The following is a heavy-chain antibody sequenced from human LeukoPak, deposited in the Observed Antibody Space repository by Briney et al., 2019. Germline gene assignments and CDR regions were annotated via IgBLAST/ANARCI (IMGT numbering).Heavy chain of an antibody. J-gene: IGHJ3*02. V-gene: IGHV4-34*01. Sequence: SETLSLTCAVYGGSISGYYWSWIRQPPGKGLEWVGEIHYTGGTSYNPSLKSRATISIDTSKNQLSLKLSSVTPEDTAVYYCARDGSRHYDFWTDYHAFDIWGQGTMVTVSS. CDR2: IHYTGGT. D-gene: IGHD3-3*01. CDR3: ARDGSRHYDFWTDYHAFDI. CDR1: GGSISGYY.